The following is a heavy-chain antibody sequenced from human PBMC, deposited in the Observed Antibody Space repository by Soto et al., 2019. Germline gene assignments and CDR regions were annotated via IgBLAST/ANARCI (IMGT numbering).Heavy chain of an antibody. D-gene: IGHD5-12*01. CDR2: IYTGGST. CDR3: ATNLYGMATRYFDH. Sequence: EVQLVESGGGLVRPGGSLRLSCAASGFSVSTNYMSWVRQAPGKGLEWVSVIYTGGSTYYADSVKGRFTISRDNSKNTLYLQMNSLRADDTAVYYCATNLYGMATRYFDHWGQGALVTVSS. V-gene: IGHV3-66*01. CDR1: GFSVSTNY. J-gene: IGHJ4*02.